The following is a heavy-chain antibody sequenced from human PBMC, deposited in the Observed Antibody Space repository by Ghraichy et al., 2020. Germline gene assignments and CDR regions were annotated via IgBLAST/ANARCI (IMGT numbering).Heavy chain of an antibody. Sequence: SETLSLTCAVYGGSFSGYYWSWIRQPPGKGLEWIGEINHSGSTNYNPSLKSRVTISVDTSKNQFSLKLSSVTAADTAVYYCARGLRYCSGGSCLPHRHFDIWGQGTMVTVSS. CDR2: INHSGST. V-gene: IGHV4-34*01. J-gene: IGHJ3*02. D-gene: IGHD2-15*01. CDR3: ARGLRYCSGGSCLPHRHFDI. CDR1: GGSFSGYY.